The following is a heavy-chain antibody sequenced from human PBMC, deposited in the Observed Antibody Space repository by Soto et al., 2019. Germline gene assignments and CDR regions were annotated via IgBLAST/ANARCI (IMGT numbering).Heavy chain of an antibody. CDR3: ANDTNIVVGTGVLDV. Sequence: GASVKVSCKASGYSFTDYYIHWVRQAPGQGLEWMGWINPSSGATKYAQNFQGRVTMTRVTSIKTTYMVLGSLRSGDTALYYCANDTNIVVGTGVLDVWGQGTTVTVYS. D-gene: IGHD2-21*01. V-gene: IGHV1-2*02. CDR2: INPSSGAT. J-gene: IGHJ6*02. CDR1: GYSFTDYY.